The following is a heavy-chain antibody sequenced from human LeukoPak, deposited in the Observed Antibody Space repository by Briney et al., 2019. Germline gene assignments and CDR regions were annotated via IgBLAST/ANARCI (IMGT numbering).Heavy chain of an antibody. D-gene: IGHD5-24*01. CDR1: GGSISSYY. Sequence: SETLSLTCTVSGGSISSYYWSWIRQPPGKGLEWIGYIYYSGSTNYNPSLKSRVTISVDTSKNQFSLKLSSVTAADTAVYYCASERWLHPEYFQHWGQGTLVTVSS. CDR3: ASERWLHPEYFQH. J-gene: IGHJ1*01. V-gene: IGHV4-59*01. CDR2: IYYSGST.